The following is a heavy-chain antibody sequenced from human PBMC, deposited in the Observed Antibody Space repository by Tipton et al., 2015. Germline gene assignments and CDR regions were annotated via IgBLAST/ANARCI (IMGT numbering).Heavy chain of an antibody. J-gene: IGHJ6*02. D-gene: IGHD5-24*01. Sequence: LRLSCTVSGGSVTSGSYYWSWIRQPPGKGLEWIGYISYTDGAHYNPALKSRVTISTDTSKNQFFLNLTSVTAADTAVYFCARDLEHGMDVWGQGTTVTVS. CDR1: GGSVTSGSYY. CDR2: ISYTDGA. V-gene: IGHV4-61*01. CDR3: ARDLEHGMDV.